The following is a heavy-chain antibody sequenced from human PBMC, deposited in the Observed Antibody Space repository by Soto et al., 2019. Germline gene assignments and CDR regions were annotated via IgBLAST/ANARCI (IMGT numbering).Heavy chain of an antibody. CDR3: ARGMNGFMGYFYGSGSYLPSYYYYGMDV. V-gene: IGHV1-8*01. Sequence: GASVKVSCKASGYTFTSYDINWVRQATGQGLEWMGWMNPNSGNTGYAQKFQGRVTMTRNTSISTAYMELSSLRSEDTAVYYCARGMNGFMGYFYGSGSYLPSYYYYGMDVWGQGTTVNV. J-gene: IGHJ6*02. CDR2: MNPNSGNT. D-gene: IGHD3-10*01. CDR1: GYTFTSYD.